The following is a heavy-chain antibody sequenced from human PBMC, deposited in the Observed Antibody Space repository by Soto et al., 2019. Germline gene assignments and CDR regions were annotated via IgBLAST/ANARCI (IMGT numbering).Heavy chain of an antibody. CDR3: ARGITTVTPFDY. V-gene: IGHV4-30-2*01. CDR1: GGSISSGGYS. CDR2: IYHSGST. D-gene: IGHD4-4*01. Sequence: QLQLQESGSGLVKPSQTLSLTCAVSGGSISSGGYSCSWIRQPPGKGLEWIGYIYHSGSTYYNPSLKSRVTISVDRSKNQCSLKLSSVTAADTAVYSCARGITTVTPFDYWGQGTLVTVS. J-gene: IGHJ4*02.